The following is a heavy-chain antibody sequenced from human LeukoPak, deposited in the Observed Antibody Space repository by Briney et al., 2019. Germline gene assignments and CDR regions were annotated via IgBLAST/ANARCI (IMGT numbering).Heavy chain of an antibody. Sequence: PGGSLRLSCAASGFTFSSYVMNWVRQAPGKGLEWVSGIRGSGDTTYYAASFKGRFTISRDNAKNSLYLQMNSLRAEDTAVYYCARRWWQQLVVTLFDYWGQGTLVTVSS. V-gene: IGHV3-23*01. D-gene: IGHD6-13*01. CDR1: GFTFSSYV. CDR2: IRGSGDTT. CDR3: ARRWWQQLVVTLFDY. J-gene: IGHJ4*02.